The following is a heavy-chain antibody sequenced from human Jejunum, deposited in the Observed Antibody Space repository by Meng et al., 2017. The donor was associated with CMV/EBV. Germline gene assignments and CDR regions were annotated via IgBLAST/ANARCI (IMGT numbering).Heavy chain of an antibody. J-gene: IGHJ5*02. Sequence: FTLRHFTIPWVRQAPGKGLEWVGRIRSKTYSSATAYAASVKGRFIISRDDSKNTAYLQMNSLKTEDTAVYYCTRHSIVVVPAAGFDPWGQGTLVTVSS. D-gene: IGHD2-2*01. CDR1: FTLRHFT. CDR3: TRHSIVVVPAAGFDP. CDR2: IRSKTYSSAT. V-gene: IGHV3-73*01.